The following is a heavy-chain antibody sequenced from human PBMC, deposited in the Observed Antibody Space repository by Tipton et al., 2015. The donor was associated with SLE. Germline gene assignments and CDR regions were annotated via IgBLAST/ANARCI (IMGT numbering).Heavy chain of an antibody. CDR2: ISNNGAT. CDR1: GFTFSNLS. Sequence: SLRLSCAASGFTFSNLSMNWVRQAPGKGLEWLSYISNNGATFYADSVRGRFSISRDNAKKSLFLQMNSLRVDDTAMYYCASGSGYWGQGTLVTVSS. CDR3: ASGSGY. J-gene: IGHJ4*02. V-gene: IGHV3-48*01. D-gene: IGHD3-3*01.